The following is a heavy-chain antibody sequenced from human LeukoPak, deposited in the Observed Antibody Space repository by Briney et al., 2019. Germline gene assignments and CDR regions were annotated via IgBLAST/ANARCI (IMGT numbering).Heavy chain of an antibody. CDR3: TTSPSFGSSWYEFNY. J-gene: IGHJ4*02. V-gene: IGHV3-23*01. CDR1: GFTFSSYA. CDR2: ISGSGGST. Sequence: GGSLRLSCAASGFTFSSYAMSWVRQAPGKGLEWVSAISGSGGSTYYADSVKGRFTISRDNSKNTLYLQMNSLRAEDTAVFYCTTSPSFGSSWYEFNYWGQGTLVAVSS. D-gene: IGHD6-13*01.